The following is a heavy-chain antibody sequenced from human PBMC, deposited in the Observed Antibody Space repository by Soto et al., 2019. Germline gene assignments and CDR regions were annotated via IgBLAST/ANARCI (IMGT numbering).Heavy chain of an antibody. CDR2: RGGTGGTT. D-gene: IGHD3-10*01. CDR3: AKNSGCFNS. V-gene: IGHV3-23*01. J-gene: IGHJ5*01. CDR1: GFPFSSTD. Sequence: FQVIQSGGGLVQPGGSLTLACVATGFPFSSTDMSWVRRAPGKGLEWVSTRGGTGGTTYYADSVRGRFTVSRDNSKNAVYLQMTSLRADDTALYFCAKNSGCFNSWGQGVLVTVSS.